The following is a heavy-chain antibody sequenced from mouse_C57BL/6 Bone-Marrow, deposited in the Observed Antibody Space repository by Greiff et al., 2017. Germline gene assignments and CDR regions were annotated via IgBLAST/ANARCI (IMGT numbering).Heavy chain of an antibody. D-gene: IGHD1-1*01. Sequence: EVKVEESGPGLVKPSQSLSLTCSVTGYSITSGYYWNWIRQFPGNKLEWMGYISYDGSNNYNPSLKNRISITRDTSKNQFFLKLNSVTTEDTATYYCARASPYYYGSSYDYAMDYWGQGTSVTVSS. CDR2: ISYDGSN. V-gene: IGHV3-6*01. CDR1: GYSITSGYY. J-gene: IGHJ4*01. CDR3: ARASPYYYGSSYDYAMDY.